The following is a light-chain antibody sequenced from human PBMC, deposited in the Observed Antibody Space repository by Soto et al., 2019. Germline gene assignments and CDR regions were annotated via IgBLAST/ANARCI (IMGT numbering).Light chain of an antibody. V-gene: IGKV1-12*01. CDR2: TTS. CDR1: QAINRW. Sequence: DLQMTQSPSFMSASVGDRVTVTCRASQAINRWLAWYQQKPGKAPKLLIYTTSTLASGVPSRFSGSGSETDFTLSIIMLQPEDFATYYCQQANTFPIPFGQGTRLQIK. CDR3: QQANTFPIP. J-gene: IGKJ5*01.